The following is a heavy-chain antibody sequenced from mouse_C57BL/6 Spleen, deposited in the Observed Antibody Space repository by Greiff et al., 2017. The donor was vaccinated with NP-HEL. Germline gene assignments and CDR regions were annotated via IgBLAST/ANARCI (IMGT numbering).Heavy chain of an antibody. CDR2: INPSSGYT. CDR3: ARELYDGNPYCFDY. V-gene: IGHV1-7*01. Sequence: VQLLQSGAELAKPGASVKLSCKASGYTFTSYWMHWVKQRPGQGLEWIGYINPSSGYTKYNQKFKDKATLTVDKSSSTAYMQLSSLTYEDSAVYYCARELYDGNPYCFDYWGRGTTLTVSS. J-gene: IGHJ2*01. CDR1: GYTFTSYW. D-gene: IGHD2-3*01.